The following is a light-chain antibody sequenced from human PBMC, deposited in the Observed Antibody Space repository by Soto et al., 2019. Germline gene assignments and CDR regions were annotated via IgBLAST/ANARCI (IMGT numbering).Light chain of an antibody. J-gene: IGKJ1*01. CDR3: QQYNGYSTWT. CDR2: DAS. Sequence: DIPETPSPSPPFSSLGEKVTIPFPGRQSISRWLAWYQQKPGKAPKVLIWDASSLHSGVPSRFSGSGYGTEFTLTISSLQPDDFGTYYCQQYNGYSTWTFGQGTKVDIK. V-gene: IGKV1-5*01. CDR1: QSISRW.